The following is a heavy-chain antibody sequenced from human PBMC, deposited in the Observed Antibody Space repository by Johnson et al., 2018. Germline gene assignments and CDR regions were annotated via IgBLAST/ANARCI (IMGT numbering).Heavy chain of an antibody. Sequence: VQLLETGGGVVQPGGSLRLSCAASGFTFSNAWMSWVRQAPGKGLEWVAVISYDGSNKYYADSVKGRFTISSDKSKNTLYLQMNSLSAEATAVYYCAKDGLAAPAYSYSYYDMDVWGKGTTVTVSS. V-gene: IGHV3-30*18. CDR1: GFTFSNAW. CDR3: AKDGLAAPAYSYSYYDMDV. CDR2: ISYDGSNK. D-gene: IGHD6-13*01. J-gene: IGHJ6*03.